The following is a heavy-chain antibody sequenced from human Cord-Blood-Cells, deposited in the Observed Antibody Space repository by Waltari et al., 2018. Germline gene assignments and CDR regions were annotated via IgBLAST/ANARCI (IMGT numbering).Heavy chain of an antibody. CDR3: ARARYSSSWYYFDY. CDR1: GGPFSSYA. D-gene: IGHD6-13*01. V-gene: IGHV1-69*01. Sequence: QVQLVQSGAEVKKPGSSVKVSCKASGGPFSSYAISWVRQAPGQGLEWMGGIIPIFGTANYAQKFQGRVTITADESTSTAYMELSSLRSEDTAVYYCARARYSSSWYYFDYWGQGTLVTVSS. CDR2: IIPIFGTA. J-gene: IGHJ4*02.